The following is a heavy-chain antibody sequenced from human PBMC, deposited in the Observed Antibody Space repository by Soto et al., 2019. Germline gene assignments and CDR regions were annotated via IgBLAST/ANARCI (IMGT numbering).Heavy chain of an antibody. J-gene: IGHJ6*02. CDR1: GFTFSNAW. CDR2: IKSKTDGGTT. Sequence: EVQLVESGGGLVKPGGSLRLSCAASGFTFSNAWMNWVRQAPGKGLEWVGRIKSKTDGGTTDYAAPVKGRFTISRDDSKNTLYLQMNSLKTEDTAVYYCTTDQKRGGFWSGPRHYGMDVWGQGTTVTVSS. V-gene: IGHV3-15*07. CDR3: TTDQKRGGFWSGPRHYGMDV. D-gene: IGHD3-3*01.